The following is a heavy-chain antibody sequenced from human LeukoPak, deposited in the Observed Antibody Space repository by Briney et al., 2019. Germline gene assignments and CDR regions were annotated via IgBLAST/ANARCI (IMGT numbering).Heavy chain of an antibody. Sequence: GESLKISCKGSGYSFTSYWIGWVRQMPGKGLEWMGIIYPGDSDTRYSPSFQGQVTISADKSISTAYLQWSSLKASDTAMYYCARIDYGPHQPYYYYMDVWGKGTTVTVSS. J-gene: IGHJ6*03. D-gene: IGHD4-17*01. CDR1: GYSFTSYW. CDR3: ARIDYGPHQPYYYYMDV. V-gene: IGHV5-51*01. CDR2: IYPGDSDT.